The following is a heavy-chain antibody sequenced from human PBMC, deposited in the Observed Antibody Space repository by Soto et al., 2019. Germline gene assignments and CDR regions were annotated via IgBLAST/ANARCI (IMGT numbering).Heavy chain of an antibody. CDR3: ANKIPRFWSGPYYYYGMDV. J-gene: IGHJ6*02. CDR2: IYPGDSDT. V-gene: IGHV5-51*01. D-gene: IGHD3-3*01. CDR1: GYSFTSNW. Sequence: GESLKISCKGSGYSFTSNWIGWVRQKPGKGLEWMGFIYPGDSDTIYSASFQGQVTISRDNSKNTLYLQMNSLRAEDTAVYYCANKIPRFWSGPYYYYGMDVWGQGTTVTVSS.